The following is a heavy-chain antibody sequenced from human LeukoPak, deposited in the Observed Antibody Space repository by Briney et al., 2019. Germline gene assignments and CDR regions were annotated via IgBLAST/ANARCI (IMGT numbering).Heavy chain of an antibody. CDR1: GGSISSGSYY. CDR2: IYTSGST. CDR3: ARGRGSGMVRGVISVYYFDY. D-gene: IGHD3-10*01. J-gene: IGHJ4*02. Sequence: PSETLSLTCTVSGGSISSGSYYWSWIRQPAGKGLEWIGRIYTSGSTNYNPSLKSRVTISVDTSKNQFSLKLSSVTAADTAVYYCARGRGSGMVRGVISVYYFDYWGQGTLVTVSS. V-gene: IGHV4-61*02.